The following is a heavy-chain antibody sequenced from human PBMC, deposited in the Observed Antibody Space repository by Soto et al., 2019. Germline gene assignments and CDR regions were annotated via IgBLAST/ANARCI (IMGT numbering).Heavy chain of an antibody. J-gene: IGHJ4*02. Sequence: QVQLQESGPGLVKPSQTLSLTCTVSGGSISSGDYYWSWIRQPPGKGLEWIGYIYYSGSTYYNPSIKSRFTISVDTSTNQFSLKLSSVTAADTAVYYCARGFGTFGGVIVIGWGQGTLVTVSS. CDR3: ARGFGTFGGVIVIG. D-gene: IGHD3-16*02. CDR1: GGSISSGDYY. V-gene: IGHV4-30-4*01. CDR2: IYYSGST.